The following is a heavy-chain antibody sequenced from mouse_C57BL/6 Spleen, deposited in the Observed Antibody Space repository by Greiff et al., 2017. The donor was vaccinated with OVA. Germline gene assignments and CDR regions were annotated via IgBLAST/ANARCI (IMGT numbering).Heavy chain of an antibody. V-gene: IGHV1-22*01. J-gene: IGHJ1*03. CDR1: GYTFTDYN. CDR3: ARPDWYFDV. Sequence: EVQGVESGPELVKPGASVKMSCKASGYTFTDYNMHWVKQSHGKSLEWFGYINPNNGGTSYNQKFKGKATLTVNKSSSTAYMELRSLTSEDSAVYYCARPDWYFDVWGTGTTVTVSS. CDR2: INPNNGGT.